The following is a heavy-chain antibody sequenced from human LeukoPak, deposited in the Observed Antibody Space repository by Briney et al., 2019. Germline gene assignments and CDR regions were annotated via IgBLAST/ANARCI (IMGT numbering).Heavy chain of an antibody. D-gene: IGHD2-21*02. Sequence: GGSLRLSCAASGFTFSSYAMHWVRQAPGKGLEWVAVISYDGSNKYYADSVKGRFTISRDNSKNTLYLQMNSLRAEDTAVYYRARDRLAYCGGDCQTEYFQHWGQGTLVTVSS. CDR1: GFTFSSYA. CDR2: ISYDGSNK. V-gene: IGHV3-30-3*01. CDR3: ARDRLAYCGGDCQTEYFQH. J-gene: IGHJ1*01.